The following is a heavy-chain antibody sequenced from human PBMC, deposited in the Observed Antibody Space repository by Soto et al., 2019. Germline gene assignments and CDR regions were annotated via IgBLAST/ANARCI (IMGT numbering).Heavy chain of an antibody. J-gene: IGHJ4*02. Sequence: SETLSLTCTVSGGSISSYYWSWIRQPPGKGLEWIGEINHSGSTNYNPSLKSRVTISVDTSKNQFPLKLSSVTAADTAVYYCARGGPRGVYYGSGSYRLDYWGQGTLVTVSS. CDR1: GGSISSYY. CDR3: ARGGPRGVYYGSGSYRLDY. CDR2: INHSGST. D-gene: IGHD3-10*01. V-gene: IGHV4-34*01.